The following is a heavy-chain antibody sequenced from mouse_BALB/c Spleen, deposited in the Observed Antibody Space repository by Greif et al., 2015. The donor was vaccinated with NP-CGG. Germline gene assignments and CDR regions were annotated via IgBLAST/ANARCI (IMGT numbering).Heavy chain of an antibody. CDR3: ARSEEFITTAPFAY. D-gene: IGHD1-2*01. CDR1: GYTFPSYW. J-gene: IGHJ3*01. Sequence: VQLQQSGAELAKPGASVKMSCKASGYTFPSYWMHWVKQRPGQGLEWIGYINPSTGYTEYNQKFKDKATLTADKSSSTAYMQLSSLTSEDSAVYYCARSEEFITTAPFAYWGQGTLVTVSA. V-gene: IGHV1-7*01. CDR2: INPSTGYT.